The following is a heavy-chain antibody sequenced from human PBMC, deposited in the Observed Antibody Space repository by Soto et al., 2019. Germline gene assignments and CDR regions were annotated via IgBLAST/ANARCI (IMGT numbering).Heavy chain of an antibody. Sequence: QVQLQESGPGLVKPSGTLSLTCAVSGGSISSSNWWSWVRQPPGKGLEWIGEIYHSGSTNYNPSLKSRVTISVDKSKNQFYLKLSSVTAAATAVYYCASVRGGYYYAMDVWGQGTTVTVSS. J-gene: IGHJ6*02. D-gene: IGHD3-10*02. CDR1: GGSISSSNW. CDR2: IYHSGST. V-gene: IGHV4-4*02. CDR3: ASVRGGYYYAMDV.